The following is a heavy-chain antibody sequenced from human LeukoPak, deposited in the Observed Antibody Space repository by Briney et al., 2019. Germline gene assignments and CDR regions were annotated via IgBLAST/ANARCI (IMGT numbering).Heavy chain of an antibody. J-gene: IGHJ4*02. CDR3: AGDIVVVPAAKGGYFDY. V-gene: IGHV4-38-2*02. Sequence: PSETLSLTCTVSGYSISSGYYWGWIRQPPGKGLEWIGSIYHSGSTYYNPSLKSRVTISVDTSKNQFSLTLSSVTAADTAVYYCAGDIVVVPAAKGGYFDYWGQGTLVTVSS. CDR2: IYHSGST. CDR1: GYSISSGYY. D-gene: IGHD2-2*01.